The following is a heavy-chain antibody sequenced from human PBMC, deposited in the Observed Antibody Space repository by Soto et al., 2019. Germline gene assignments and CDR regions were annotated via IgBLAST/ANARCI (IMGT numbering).Heavy chain of an antibody. CDR1: GGTFSSYT. D-gene: IGHD3-16*01. Sequence: VQLVQSGAEVKKPGSSVKVSCKASGGTFSSYTISWVRQAPGQVLEWMGRIIPILGIANYAQKFQGRVTITADKSTSTAYMELSSLRSEDTAVYYCARRGGYYYGMDVWGQGTTVTVSS. J-gene: IGHJ6*02. CDR3: ARRGGYYYGMDV. CDR2: IIPILGIA. V-gene: IGHV1-69*02.